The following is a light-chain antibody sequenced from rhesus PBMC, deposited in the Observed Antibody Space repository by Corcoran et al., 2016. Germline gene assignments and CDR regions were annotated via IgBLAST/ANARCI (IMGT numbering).Light chain of an antibody. V-gene: IGKV1-66*01. J-gene: IGKJ4*01. CDR3: QQYKNSPLT. CDR1: QVINDY. CDR2: YTS. Sequence: DIQMTQSPSSLSASVGDRVTITCRASQVINDYLSWYQQKPGKAPNLLIYYTSNVGRGVPSRFSGGGSGTDYTLTISSLQPEEVATYYCQQYKNSPLTFGGGTKVEI.